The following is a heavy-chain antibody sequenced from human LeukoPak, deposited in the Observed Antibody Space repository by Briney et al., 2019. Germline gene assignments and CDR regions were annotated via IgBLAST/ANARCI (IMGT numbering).Heavy chain of an antibody. Sequence: RGPLRLSCAASGFTFSDYYTSWMRQAPGKGLEWDSYINTSSSYTNYADSVKGRFTISRDNAKNSLYLQMNSLRAEDTAVYYCARESADILTGYYYFDYWGQGTLVTVSS. CDR3: ARESADILTGYYYFDY. CDR2: INTSSSYT. CDR1: GFTFSDYY. J-gene: IGHJ4*02. V-gene: IGHV3-11*05. D-gene: IGHD3-9*01.